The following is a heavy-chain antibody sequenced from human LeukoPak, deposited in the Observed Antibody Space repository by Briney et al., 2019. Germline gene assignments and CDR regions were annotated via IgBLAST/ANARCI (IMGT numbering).Heavy chain of an antibody. Sequence: PGGSLRLSCAASGFTFSDYSMIWVRQAPGKGLEWVSSFTSSGNYIYYAEPVKGRFAISRDNAKNSLYLQMNSLRAEDTAVYYCARDYTGTLDYWGQGTLVTVSS. CDR1: GFTFSDYS. CDR3: ARDYTGTLDY. V-gene: IGHV3-21*01. CDR2: FTSSGNYI. D-gene: IGHD1-1*01. J-gene: IGHJ4*02.